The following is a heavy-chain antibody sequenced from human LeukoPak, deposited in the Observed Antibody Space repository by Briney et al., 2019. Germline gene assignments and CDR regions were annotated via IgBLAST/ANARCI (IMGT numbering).Heavy chain of an antibody. Sequence: GGSLRLSCAASGFTFSSYSMNWVRQAPGKGLGWVSSISSSSSYIYYADSVKGRFTISRDNAKNSLYLQMNSLRAEDTAVYYCATDSVVPAAYNNNDYWGQGTLVTVSS. CDR1: GFTFSSYS. D-gene: IGHD2-2*01. CDR3: ATDSVVPAAYNNNDY. CDR2: ISSSSSYI. V-gene: IGHV3-21*01. J-gene: IGHJ4*02.